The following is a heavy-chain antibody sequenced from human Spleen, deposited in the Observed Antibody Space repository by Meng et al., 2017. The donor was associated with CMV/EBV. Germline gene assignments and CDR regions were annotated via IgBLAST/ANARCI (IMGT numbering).Heavy chain of an antibody. CDR3: ARGLVLLWFGEPRHNWFDP. D-gene: IGHD3-10*01. CDR2: INHSGST. V-gene: IGHV4-34*01. CDR1: SFSGYY. J-gene: IGHJ5*02. Sequence: SFSGYYWSWIRQPPGKGLEWIREINHSGSTNYNPSLKSRVTISVDTSKNQFSLKLSSVTAADTAVYYCARGLVLLWFGEPRHNWFDPWGQGTLVTVSS.